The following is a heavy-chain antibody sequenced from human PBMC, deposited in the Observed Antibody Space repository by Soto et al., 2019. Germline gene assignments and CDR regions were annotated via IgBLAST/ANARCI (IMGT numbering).Heavy chain of an antibody. CDR2: IKSKTDGGTT. CDR1: GFTFSNAW. J-gene: IGHJ4*02. CDR3: TTRLSITMMVVVT. Sequence: GGSLILSCTASGFTFSNAWRNWVRQAPGKGLEWVGRIKSKTDGGTTDYAAPVQGRFTISRDDSKNTLYLHMNSLKTEDTAVYYCTTRLSITMMVVVTWGQGTLVTVSS. D-gene: IGHD3-22*01. V-gene: IGHV3-15*07.